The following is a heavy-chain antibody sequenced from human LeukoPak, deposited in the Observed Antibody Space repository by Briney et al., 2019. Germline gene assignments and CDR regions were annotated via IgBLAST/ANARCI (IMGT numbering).Heavy chain of an antibody. J-gene: IGHJ3*02. CDR2: INHSGST. CDR3: ARVRAQQQLPIDAFDI. CDR1: GGSITSSSYY. V-gene: IGHV4-39*07. Sequence: PSETLSLTCTVSGGSITSSSYYWSWIRQPPGKGLEWIGEINHSGSTNYNPSLKSRVTISVDTSKNQFSLKLSSVTAADTAVYYCARVRAQQQLPIDAFDIWGQGTMVTVSS. D-gene: IGHD6-13*01.